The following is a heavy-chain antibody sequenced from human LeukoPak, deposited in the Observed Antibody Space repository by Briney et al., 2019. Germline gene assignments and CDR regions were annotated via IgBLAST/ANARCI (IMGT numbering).Heavy chain of an antibody. Sequence: SETLTLTCTVSGASIGSYYWNWIRQPPGKGLQWIGYIYYSGTTNYNPSLKSRVTISIDTSKNQFSLELSSVTAADTAVYYCARHRTSGWGLDYWGQGTLVTVSS. CDR1: GASIGSYY. J-gene: IGHJ4*02. CDR2: IYYSGTT. V-gene: IGHV4-59*01. CDR3: ARHRTSGWGLDY. D-gene: IGHD6-19*01.